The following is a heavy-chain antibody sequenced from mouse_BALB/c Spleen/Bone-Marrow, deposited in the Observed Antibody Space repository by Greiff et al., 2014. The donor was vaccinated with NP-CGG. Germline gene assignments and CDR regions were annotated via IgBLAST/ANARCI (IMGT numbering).Heavy chain of an antibody. V-gene: IGHV5-4*02. Sequence: EVKLMESGGGLVKPGGSLKLSCAASGFTFSDYYMYWVRQTPEKRLEWVATISDGGSYTYYPDSVKGRFTISRDIAKNNLYLQMSSLKSEDTAMYYCARDRGVRGYAMDYWGQGTSVTVSS. J-gene: IGHJ4*01. CDR1: GFTFSDYY. CDR2: ISDGGSYT. CDR3: ARDRGVRGYAMDY. D-gene: IGHD2-14*01.